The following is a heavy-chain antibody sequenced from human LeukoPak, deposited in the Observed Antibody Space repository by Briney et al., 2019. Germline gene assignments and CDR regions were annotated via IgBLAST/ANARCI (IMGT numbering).Heavy chain of an antibody. CDR1: GYTFTGYY. D-gene: IGHD6-19*01. CDR3: ARDCTVEVAGTNGVLGY. CDR2: IHPNRGGT. Sequence: ASVKVSCKASGYTFTGYYMHWVRHAPGQGLEWVGRIHPNRGGTNYAQKFQGRVTMTRDTSSSTAYMELSRLRSDDTAVSYCARDCTVEVAGTNGVLGYWGQGTLVTVSS. V-gene: IGHV1-2*06. J-gene: IGHJ4*02.